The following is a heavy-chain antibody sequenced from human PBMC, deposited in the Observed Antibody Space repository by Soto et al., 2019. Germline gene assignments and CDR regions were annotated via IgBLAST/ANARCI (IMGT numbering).Heavy chain of an antibody. CDR2: IYYSGST. Sequence: QVQLQESGPGLVKPSETLSLTCTVSGGSISNYYWSWIRQPPGKGLEWIGYIYYSGSTNYNPSLKSRVTISVDTSKNQFSPKLNSVTAADTAVYYCARVNYGNYYYYYGMDVWGQGTTVTVSS. D-gene: IGHD4-17*01. V-gene: IGHV4-59*01. CDR1: GGSISNYY. CDR3: ARVNYGNYYYYYGMDV. J-gene: IGHJ6*02.